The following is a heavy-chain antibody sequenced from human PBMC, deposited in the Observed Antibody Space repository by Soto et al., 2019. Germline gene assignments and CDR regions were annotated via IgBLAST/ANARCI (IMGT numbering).Heavy chain of an antibody. CDR1: GCTFSSYA. V-gene: IGHV3-30-3*01. J-gene: IGHJ6*02. Sequence: GGSLRLSCAASGCTFSSYAMHWVRQAPGKGLEWGAVISLDGSNKYYADSVKGRFTISRDNSKNTLYLQMNSLRAEDTAVYYCARAQNGDSYYYYGMDDWDQGTTVTVSS. CDR2: ISLDGSNK. CDR3: ARAQNGDSYYYYGMDD. D-gene: IGHD4-17*01.